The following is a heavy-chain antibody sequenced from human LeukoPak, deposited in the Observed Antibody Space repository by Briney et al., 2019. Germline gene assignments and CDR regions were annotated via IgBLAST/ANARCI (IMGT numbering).Heavy chain of an antibody. CDR2: IIPILGIA. J-gene: IGHJ4*02. CDR3: ARGADQVGATRD. CDR1: GGTFSSYA. V-gene: IGHV1-69*04. D-gene: IGHD1-26*01. Sequence: ASVKVSCKASGGTFSSYAISWVRQAPGQGLEWMGRIIPILGIANYAQKFQGRVTITADKSTSTAYMELSSLRSEDTAVYYCARGADQVGATRDWGQGTLVTVSS.